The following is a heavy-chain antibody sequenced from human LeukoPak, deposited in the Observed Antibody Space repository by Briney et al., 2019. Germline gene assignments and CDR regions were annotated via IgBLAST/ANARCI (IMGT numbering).Heavy chain of an antibody. J-gene: IGHJ6*02. CDR2: INTNTGNP. D-gene: IGHD2-2*01. CDR1: EYTITSYA. Sequence: ASVKVSCKASEYTITSYAMNWVRQAPGQGLEWMGWINTNTGNPTYAQGFTGRFVFSLDTSVSTAYLQISSLKAEDTAMYYCARVAGYCSSTDCPDWYGMDVWGQGTTVTVSS. CDR3: ARVAGYCSSTDCPDWYGMDV. V-gene: IGHV7-4-1*02.